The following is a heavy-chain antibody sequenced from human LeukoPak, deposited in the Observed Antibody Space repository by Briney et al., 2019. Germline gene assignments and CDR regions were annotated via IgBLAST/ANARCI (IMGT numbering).Heavy chain of an antibody. V-gene: IGHV6-1*01. D-gene: IGHD1-1*01. CDR1: GDSVSSNSAA. CDR3: AREDWNPDYYYYYMDV. CDR2: TYYRSKWYN. Sequence: SQTLSLTCAISGDSVSSNSAAWNWIRQSPSRGLEWLGRTYYRSKWYNDYAVSVKSRITINPDTSKNQFSLQLNSVTPEDTAVYYCAREDWNPDYYYYYMDVWGKGTTVTVSS. J-gene: IGHJ6*03.